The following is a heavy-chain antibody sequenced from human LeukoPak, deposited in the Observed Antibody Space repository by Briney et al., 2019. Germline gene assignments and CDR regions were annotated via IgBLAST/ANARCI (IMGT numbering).Heavy chain of an antibody. D-gene: IGHD4-17*01. CDR3: ARGATVTTPADY. J-gene: IGHJ4*02. Sequence: SETLFLTCTVSGGSISSYYWSWIRQPPGKGLEWIGYIYYSGSTNYNPSLKSRVTISVDTSKNQFSLKLSSVTAADTAVYYCARGATVTTPADYWGQGTLVTVSS. CDR2: IYYSGST. CDR1: GGSISSYY. V-gene: IGHV4-59*01.